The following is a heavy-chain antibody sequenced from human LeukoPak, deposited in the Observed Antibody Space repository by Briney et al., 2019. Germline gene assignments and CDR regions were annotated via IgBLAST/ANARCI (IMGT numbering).Heavy chain of an antibody. J-gene: IGHJ4*02. D-gene: IGHD1-1*01. CDR3: AAGDKRPIQLDF. Sequence: ASETLSLTCTVSGGSISSYYCTWIRQSPGKGLEWIGYILYSGSTDSSPSLKGRVTVSVDTSKNQFSLKLTSVTAADTAVYYCAAGDKRPIQLDFWGQGTLVTVSS. CDR2: ILYSGST. V-gene: IGHV4-59*01. CDR1: GGSISSYY.